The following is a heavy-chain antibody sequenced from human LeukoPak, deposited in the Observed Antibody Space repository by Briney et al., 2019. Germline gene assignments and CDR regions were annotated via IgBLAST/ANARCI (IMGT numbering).Heavy chain of an antibody. Sequence: SETLSLTCTVSGYSISSGYYWGWIRQPPGKGLEWIGYIYYSGSTNYNPSLKSRVTISVDTSKDQFSLKLSSVTAADTAVYYCARGRLGGSYPIDYWGQGTLVTVSS. D-gene: IGHD1-26*01. J-gene: IGHJ4*02. CDR2: IYYSGST. CDR3: ARGRLGGSYPIDY. CDR1: GYSISSGYY. V-gene: IGHV4-61*01.